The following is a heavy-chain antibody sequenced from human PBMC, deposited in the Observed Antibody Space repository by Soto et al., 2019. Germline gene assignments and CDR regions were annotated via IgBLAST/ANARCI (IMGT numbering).Heavy chain of an antibody. Sequence: SETLSLTCTVSGGSISSYYWSWIRQPPGKGLEWIGYIYYSGSTNYNPSLKSRVTISVDTSKNQFSLKLSSVTAADTAVYYCARHTIFGVVIAYFDYWGQGTLVTVSS. CDR2: IYYSGST. D-gene: IGHD3-3*01. V-gene: IGHV4-59*08. CDR3: ARHTIFGVVIAYFDY. CDR1: GGSISSYY. J-gene: IGHJ4*02.